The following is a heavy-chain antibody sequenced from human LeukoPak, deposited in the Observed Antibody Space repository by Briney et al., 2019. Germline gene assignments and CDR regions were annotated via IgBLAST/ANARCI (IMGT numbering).Heavy chain of an antibody. CDR1: GFTFSSYV. D-gene: IGHD3-10*01. CDR3: VRERFHGSGAPKFDF. J-gene: IGHJ4*02. Sequence: GGSLRLSCAASGFTFSSYVMSWVRQAPGKGLEWVSAISGSGGSTYYADSVKGRFTISRDNAKNSLHLQVNSLRAEDTAVYYCVRERFHGSGAPKFDFWGQGTLVTVSS. V-gene: IGHV3-23*01. CDR2: ISGSGGST.